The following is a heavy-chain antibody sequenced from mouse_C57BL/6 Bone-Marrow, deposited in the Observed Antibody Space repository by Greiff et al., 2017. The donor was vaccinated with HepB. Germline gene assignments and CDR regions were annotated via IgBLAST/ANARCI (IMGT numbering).Heavy chain of an antibody. CDR1: GYTFTDYE. CDR2: IDPETGGT. Sequence: VQLQQSGAELVRPGASVTLSCKASGYTFTDYEMHWVKQTPVHGLEWIGAIDPETGGTAYNQKFKGKAILTADKSSSTAYMELRSLTSEDSAVYYCTGFTTVVAPRFDVWGTGTTVTVSS. CDR3: TGFTTVVAPRFDV. J-gene: IGHJ1*03. D-gene: IGHD1-1*01. V-gene: IGHV1-15*01.